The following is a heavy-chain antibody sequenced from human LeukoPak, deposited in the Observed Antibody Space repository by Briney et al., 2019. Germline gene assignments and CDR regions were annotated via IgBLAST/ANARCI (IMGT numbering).Heavy chain of an antibody. CDR1: GFTFSSYA. Sequence: GGSLRLSCAASGFTFSSYAMHWVRQAPCKGLEWVAVISYDASNKYYADSVKGRFTISRDNSKNTLYLQMNSLRAEDTAVYYCAGDYDSSSYYYVGTTVTYWGQGTLVTVSS. CDR3: AGDYDSSSYYYVGTTVTY. CDR2: ISYDASNK. J-gene: IGHJ4*02. V-gene: IGHV3-30*04. D-gene: IGHD3-22*01.